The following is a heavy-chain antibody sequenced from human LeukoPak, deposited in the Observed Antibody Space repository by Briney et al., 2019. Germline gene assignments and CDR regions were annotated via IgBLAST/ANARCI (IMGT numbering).Heavy chain of an antibody. V-gene: IGHV3-11*01. CDR3: ARAGWLQYYYFDY. D-gene: IGHD5-24*01. Sequence: KPGGSLRLSCAASGFTFSDYYMSWIRQAPGKGLEWVSYISSSGSTIYYADSVKGRFTIPRDNAKNSLYLQMNSLRAEDTAVYYCARAGWLQYYYFDYWGQGTLVTVSS. CDR1: GFTFSDYY. CDR2: ISSSGSTI. J-gene: IGHJ4*02.